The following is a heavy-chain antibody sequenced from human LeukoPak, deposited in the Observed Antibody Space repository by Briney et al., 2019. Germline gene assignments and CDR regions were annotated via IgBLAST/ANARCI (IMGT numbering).Heavy chain of an antibody. Sequence: GGSLRLSCAASGFTFSRYAMSWIRQAPGKGPEWVSAISDGGGSTYYADSVKGRFTISRDNSKNTLSLQMNSLRAEDTAVYYCARACSDCSCYLAAFDIWGRGTMVTVSS. J-gene: IGHJ3*02. CDR2: ISDGGGST. V-gene: IGHV3-23*01. CDR3: ARACSDCSCYLAAFDI. CDR1: GFTFSRYA. D-gene: IGHD2-15*01.